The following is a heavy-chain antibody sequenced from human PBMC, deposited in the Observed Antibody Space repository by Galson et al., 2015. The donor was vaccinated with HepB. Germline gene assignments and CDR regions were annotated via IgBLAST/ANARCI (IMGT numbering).Heavy chain of an antibody. CDR1: GFTFSTYN. Sequence: SLRLSCAASGFTFSTYNMNWVRQAPGKGLERVSSISSSSTYIYYADSVMGRFTISRDNAKNTLYLQMNSLRAEDTAVYYCARDGRYCSGGSCYSSAFDYWGQGTLVTVSS. CDR3: ARDGRYCSGGSCYSSAFDY. V-gene: IGHV3-21*01. CDR2: ISSSSTYI. J-gene: IGHJ4*02. D-gene: IGHD2-15*01.